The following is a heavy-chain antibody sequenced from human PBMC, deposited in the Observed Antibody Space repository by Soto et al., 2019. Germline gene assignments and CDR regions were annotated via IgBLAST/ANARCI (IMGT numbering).Heavy chain of an antibody. CDR1: GGSISSSGYS. D-gene: IGHD1-1*01. Sequence: QLQLQESGSGLVKPSQTLSLTCGFSGGSISSSGYSWNWIRQPPGKGLEWIGYIYHGGSTYYNPTLESRVTISVDRSKNQFSLKLASVTAAETAVYYCARATDRFLDYYYGVDVWGQGTTVTVSS. CDR3: ARATDRFLDYYYGVDV. CDR2: IYHGGST. J-gene: IGHJ6*02. V-gene: IGHV4-30-2*01.